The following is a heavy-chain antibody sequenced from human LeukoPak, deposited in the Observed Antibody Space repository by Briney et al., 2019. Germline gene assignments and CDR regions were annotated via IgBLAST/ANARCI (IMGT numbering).Heavy chain of an antibody. Sequence: PGGSLRLSCAASGFTFSSYAMSWVRQAPGKGLEWVSAISGSGGSTYYADSVEGRFTISRDNSKNTLYLQMNSLRAEDTAVYYCAKDVSVVPAAIFDPWGQGTLVTVSS. D-gene: IGHD2-2*01. CDR1: GFTFSSYA. V-gene: IGHV3-23*01. CDR2: ISGSGGST. J-gene: IGHJ5*02. CDR3: AKDVSVVPAAIFDP.